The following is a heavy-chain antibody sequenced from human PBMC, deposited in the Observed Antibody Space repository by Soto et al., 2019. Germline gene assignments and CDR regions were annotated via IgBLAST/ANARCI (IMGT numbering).Heavy chain of an antibody. CDR2: LNPKSGNT. CDR1: GYSFTKFD. D-gene: IGHD3-22*01. V-gene: IGHV1-8*01. CDR3: ASCCLDSSGYYSGAFDI. Sequence: ASVKVSCKASGYSFTKFDINWVRQAPGQGLEWMGWLNPKSGNTGYAQNLQGRVTMTRDTSISTAYMELRSLRSEDTALYYCASCCLDSSGYYSGAFDIRGQRTMVTVSS. J-gene: IGHJ3*02.